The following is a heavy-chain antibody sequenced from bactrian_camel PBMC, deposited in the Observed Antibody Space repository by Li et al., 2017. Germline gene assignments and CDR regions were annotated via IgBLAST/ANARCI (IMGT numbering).Heavy chain of an antibody. J-gene: IGHJ4*01. Sequence: HVQLVESGGGSVQAGYSLRLSCVVSGFTSSRAYMSWVRQAPGKGLEWVSSIYSGRYITGYADSVKGRFTISRDNAKNTVYLQMNSLKSEDTALYYCATGVVEVGYNFWGQGTQVTVS. CDR1: GFTSSRAY. CDR2: IYSGRYIT. V-gene: IGHV3-2*01. CDR3: ATGVVEVGYNF. D-gene: IGHD2*01.